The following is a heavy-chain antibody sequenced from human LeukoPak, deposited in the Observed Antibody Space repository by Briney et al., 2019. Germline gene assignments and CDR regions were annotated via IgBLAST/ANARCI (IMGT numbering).Heavy chain of an antibody. CDR1: GGSISSSSYY. V-gene: IGHV4-39*01. J-gene: IGHJ4*02. CDR3: ARRSAAAGEFDY. D-gene: IGHD6-13*01. CDR2: IYYSGST. Sequence: SETLSLTCTVSGGSISSSSYYWGWIRQPPGKGLEWIGSIYYSGSTYYNPSLKSRVTISVDTSKNQFSLKLSSVTAADTAVYYCARRSAAAGEFDYWGQGTLVTVSS.